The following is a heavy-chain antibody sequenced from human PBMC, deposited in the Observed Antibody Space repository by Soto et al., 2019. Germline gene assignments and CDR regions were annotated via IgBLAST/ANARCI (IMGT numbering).Heavy chain of an antibody. Sequence: SETLSLTCTVSGGSISSSSYYWGWIRQPPGKGLEWIGSIYYSGSTYYNPSLKSRVTISVDTSKNQFSLKLSSVTAADTAVYYCARGYCSSTSCPYYYYYYCMDVWGQGTTVTVSS. CDR3: ARGYCSSTSCPYYYYYYCMDV. CDR1: GGSISSSSYY. D-gene: IGHD2-2*01. V-gene: IGHV4-39*01. CDR2: IYYSGST. J-gene: IGHJ6*02.